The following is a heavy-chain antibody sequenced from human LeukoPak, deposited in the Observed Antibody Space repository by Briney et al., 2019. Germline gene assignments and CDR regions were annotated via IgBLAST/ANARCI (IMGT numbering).Heavy chain of an antibody. D-gene: IGHD6-13*01. CDR1: GGTFSSYA. CDR2: IIPIFGTA. Sequence: SVKVSCKASGGTFSSYAISWVRQAPGQGREWMGGIIPIFGTANYAQKFQGRVTITADESTSTAYMELSSLRSEDTAVYYCARGAIAAAGTGGYFDYWGQGTLVTVSS. J-gene: IGHJ4*02. CDR3: ARGAIAAAGTGGYFDY. V-gene: IGHV1-69*01.